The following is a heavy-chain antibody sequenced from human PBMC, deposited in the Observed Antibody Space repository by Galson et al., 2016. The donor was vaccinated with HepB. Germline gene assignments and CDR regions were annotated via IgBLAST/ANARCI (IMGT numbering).Heavy chain of an antibody. Sequence: SLRLSCAASGFTFSNYGMHWVRQAPGKGLEWVAAICSDGTNKFYADSVKGRFTISRDNSRDTLSLQMDSLRAEDTANCYCVRASERGIDYWGQGTLVTVSS. CDR2: ICSDGTNK. V-gene: IGHV3-33*08. CDR1: GFTFSNYG. D-gene: IGHD7-27*01. J-gene: IGHJ4*02. CDR3: VRASERGIDY.